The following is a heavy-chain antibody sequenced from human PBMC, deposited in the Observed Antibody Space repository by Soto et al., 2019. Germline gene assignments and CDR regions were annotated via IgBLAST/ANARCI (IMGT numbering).Heavy chain of an antibody. D-gene: IGHD3-9*01. CDR1: GGSISSGGYY. Sequence: TLSLTFTVSGGSISSGGYYWSWIRQHPGKGLEWIGYIYYSGSTYYNPSLKSRVTISVDTSKNQFSLKLSSVTAADTAVYYCARERITISSNWFGPWGQGTLVTVSS. CDR2: IYYSGST. CDR3: ARERITISSNWFGP. J-gene: IGHJ5*02. V-gene: IGHV4-31*03.